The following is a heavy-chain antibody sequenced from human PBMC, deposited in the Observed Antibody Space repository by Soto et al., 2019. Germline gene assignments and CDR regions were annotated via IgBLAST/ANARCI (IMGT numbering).Heavy chain of an antibody. D-gene: IGHD2-2*01. CDR1: GYSFTSYW. V-gene: IGHV5-10-1*01. J-gene: IGHJ6*02. CDR3: ARHGAGYCRSTSCYLSDYGMDV. Sequence: PGESLKISCKGSGYSFTSYWISWVRQMPGKGLEWMGRIDPSDSYTNYSPSFQGHVTISADKSISTAYLQWSSLKASDTAMYYCARHGAGYCRSTSCYLSDYGMDVWGQGTTVTVSS. CDR2: IDPSDSYT.